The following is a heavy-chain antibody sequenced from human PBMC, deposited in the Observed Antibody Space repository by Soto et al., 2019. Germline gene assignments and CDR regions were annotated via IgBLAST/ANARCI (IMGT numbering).Heavy chain of an antibody. V-gene: IGHV3-23*01. Sequence: GGSLGLPCAASGVTFSSYGMHWVRQAPGKGLEWVSVSSATGGSTYYADSVKGRFTISRDNSKNTLYLQMTSLRADDTAVYYCAKDRRAGGNYGFYSDFWGQGALVTVSS. CDR1: GVTFSSYG. CDR2: SSATGGST. D-gene: IGHD1-7*01. J-gene: IGHJ4*02. CDR3: AKDRRAGGNYGFYSDF.